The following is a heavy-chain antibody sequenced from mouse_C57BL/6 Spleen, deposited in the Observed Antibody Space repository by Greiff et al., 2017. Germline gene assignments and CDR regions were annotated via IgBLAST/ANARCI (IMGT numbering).Heavy chain of an antibody. V-gene: IGHV1-59*01. CDR3: ARGEDYGFDY. J-gene: IGHJ2*01. CDR1: GYTFTSYW. D-gene: IGHD2-4*01. Sequence: QVQLKQPGAELVRPGTSVKLSCKASGYTFTSYWMHWVKQRPGQGLEWIGVIDPSDSYTNYNQKFKGKATLTVDTSSSTAYMQLSSLTSEDSAVYYCARGEDYGFDYWGQGTTLTVSS. CDR2: IDPSDSYT.